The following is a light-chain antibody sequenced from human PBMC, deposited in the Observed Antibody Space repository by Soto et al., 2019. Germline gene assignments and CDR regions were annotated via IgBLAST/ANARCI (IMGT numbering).Light chain of an antibody. V-gene: IGKV3-11*01. J-gene: IGKJ5*01. CDR1: QSVSSY. CDR2: DAS. CDR3: QQRSNWRPIT. Sequence: EIVLTQSPATLSLSPGERATLSSRASQSVSSYLAWYQQKPGQAPRLLIYDASNRATGIPARFSGSGSGTDFTLTISSLEPEDFAVYYCQQRSNWRPITFGQGTRLEIK.